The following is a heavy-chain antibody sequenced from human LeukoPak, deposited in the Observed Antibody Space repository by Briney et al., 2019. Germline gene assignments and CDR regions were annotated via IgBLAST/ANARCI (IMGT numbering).Heavy chain of an antibody. J-gene: IGHJ4*02. CDR3: ARGPLATWAAIDS. D-gene: IGHD5-12*01. CDR2: ISWNSASI. CDR1: GFTFDDFA. Sequence: PGRSLRLSCVVSGFTFDDFAMHWVRQAPGKGLEWVSGISWNSASIGYADSVKGRFTISRDNAKKSLYLQMNSLRTEDTAFYYCARGPLATWAAIDSWGQGTLVTVSS. V-gene: IGHV3-9*01.